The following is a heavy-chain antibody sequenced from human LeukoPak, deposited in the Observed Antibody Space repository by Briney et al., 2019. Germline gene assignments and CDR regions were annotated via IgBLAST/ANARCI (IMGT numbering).Heavy chain of an antibody. Sequence: PSETLSLTCTVSGGSISGYYWSWIRQPAGEGLEWIGRVYTSGSTNYNPSLKSRVTMSVDTSKNQFSLKLSSVTAADTAVYYCASTVATMGDYWGQGTLVTVSS. V-gene: IGHV4-4*07. CDR1: GGSISGYY. CDR2: VYTSGST. J-gene: IGHJ4*02. D-gene: IGHD5-12*01. CDR3: ASTVATMGDY.